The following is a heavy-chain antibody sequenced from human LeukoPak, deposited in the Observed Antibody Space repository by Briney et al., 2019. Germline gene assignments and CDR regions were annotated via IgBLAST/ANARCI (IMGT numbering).Heavy chain of an antibody. CDR3: ARAVAAADSL. J-gene: IGHJ4*02. V-gene: IGHV3-7*01. CDR1: GFTFSSYW. D-gene: IGHD6-13*01. Sequence: GESLRLPCAGSGFTFSSYWMTWVRQAPGKGLEWVANINQEGSTMYYVDSVKGRFTISRDNDKNSVYLQMNSLRAEDTAVYYCARAVAAADSLWGQGTLVTVSS. CDR2: INQEGSTM.